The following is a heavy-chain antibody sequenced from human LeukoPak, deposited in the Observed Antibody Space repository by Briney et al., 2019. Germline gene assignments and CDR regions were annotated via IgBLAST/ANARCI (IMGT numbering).Heavy chain of an antibody. CDR3: ARPLSSGYYGGGFDI. J-gene: IGHJ3*02. Sequence: GESLKISCKGSGYTFTSYWINWVRQMPGRGLEWMGTIDPSDSYTKYSPSFQGHVTISTDKSISTAYLQWSSLKASDTAMYYCARPLSSGYYGGGFDIWGQGTMVTVSS. CDR1: GYTFTSYW. CDR2: IDPSDSYT. D-gene: IGHD3-22*01. V-gene: IGHV5-10-1*01.